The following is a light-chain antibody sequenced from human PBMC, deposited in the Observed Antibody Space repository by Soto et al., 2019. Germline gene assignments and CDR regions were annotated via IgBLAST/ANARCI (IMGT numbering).Light chain of an antibody. J-gene: IGKJ5*01. CDR2: KAS. V-gene: IGKV1-5*03. CDR1: QSISSW. CDR3: QQFYSAPIT. Sequence: DIQMTQSPSTLSVSVGDRVTITCRASQSISSWLAWYQQKPGKAPKLLIYKASSLESGVPSRFSGTKSATDFTLTITSLQPEDFATYYCQQFYSAPITFGQGTRLEIK.